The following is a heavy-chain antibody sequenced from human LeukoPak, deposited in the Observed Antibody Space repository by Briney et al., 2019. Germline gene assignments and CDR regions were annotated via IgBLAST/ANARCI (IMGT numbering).Heavy chain of an antibody. CDR2: ISAYNGNT. J-gene: IGHJ3*02. Sequence: ASVKVSCKASGYTFTSYGISWVRQTPGQGLEWMGWISAYNGNTNYAQKLQGRVTMTTDTSTGTAYMELRSLRSDDTAVYYCARGGYYYDSSGYYSPDAFDIWGQGTMVTVSS. CDR1: GYTFTSYG. D-gene: IGHD3-22*01. CDR3: ARGGYYYDSSGYYSPDAFDI. V-gene: IGHV1-18*01.